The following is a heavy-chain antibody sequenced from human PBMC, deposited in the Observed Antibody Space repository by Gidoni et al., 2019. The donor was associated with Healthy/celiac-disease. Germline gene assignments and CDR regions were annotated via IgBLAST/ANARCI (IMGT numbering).Heavy chain of an antibody. Sequence: QVQLQESGPGLVKPSETLSLTCTVSGGSISSYYWSWIRQPPGKGLEWIGYIYYSGSTNYNPSLKSRVTISVDTSKNQFSLKLSSVTAADTAVYYCARSLFGVVSATGNYYYYYYMDVWGKGTTVTVSS. D-gene: IGHD3-3*01. CDR3: ARSLFGVVSATGNYYYYYYMDV. V-gene: IGHV4-59*01. J-gene: IGHJ6*03. CDR1: GGSISSYY. CDR2: IYYSGST.